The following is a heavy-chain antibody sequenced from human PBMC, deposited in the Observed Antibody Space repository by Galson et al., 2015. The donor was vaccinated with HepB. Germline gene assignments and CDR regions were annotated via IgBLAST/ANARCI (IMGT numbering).Heavy chain of an antibody. D-gene: IGHD3-22*01. Sequence: SVKVSCKASGYTFSSYGISWVRQAPGQGVEWMGWISAYNGNTNYAQALQDRVTMTTDTSTSTAYMELRSLGSDDTAVYYCARDGGAYYDRSTYCYHWGQGTLVTVSS. J-gene: IGHJ5*02. CDR2: ISAYNGNT. CDR3: ARDGGAYYDRSTYCYH. CDR1: GYTFSSYG. V-gene: IGHV1-18*04.